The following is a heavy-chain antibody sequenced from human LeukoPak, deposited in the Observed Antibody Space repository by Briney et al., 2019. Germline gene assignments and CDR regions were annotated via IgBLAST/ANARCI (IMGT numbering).Heavy chain of an antibody. Sequence: GGSLRLSCAASGFTLSSYALHWVRQAPGKGLEYVSAISSNGGSTYYANSVKGRFTISRDNSKNTLYLQMGSLRAEDMAVYYCARAVVPAAAIDYWGQGTLVTVSS. CDR2: ISSNGGST. D-gene: IGHD2-2*01. CDR1: GFTLSSYA. V-gene: IGHV3-64*01. J-gene: IGHJ4*02. CDR3: ARAVVPAAAIDY.